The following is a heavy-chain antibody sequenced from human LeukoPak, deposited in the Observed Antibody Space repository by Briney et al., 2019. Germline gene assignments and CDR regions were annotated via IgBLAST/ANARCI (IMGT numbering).Heavy chain of an antibody. CDR1: GFTFSSYA. V-gene: IGHV3-30*04. CDR3: ARVYTDFDY. CDR2: ISYDGSNK. D-gene: IGHD2-2*02. Sequence: PGSSLRLSCAASGFTFSSYAMHWVRQAPGKGLEWVAVISYDGSNKYYADSVKGRFTISRDNSKNTLYLQMNSLRAEDTAVYYCARVYTDFDYWGQGTLVTVSS. J-gene: IGHJ4*02.